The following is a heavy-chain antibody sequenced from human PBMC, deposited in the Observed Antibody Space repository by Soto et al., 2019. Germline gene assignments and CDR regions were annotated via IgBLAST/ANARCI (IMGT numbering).Heavy chain of an antibody. Sequence: SETLSLTCTVSGDSISSFHWSWIRQPPGKGLEWIGYIYNSGGTNYNPSLKSRVTISVDTSKNQFSLKLSSVTAADTAAYYCARYVAVAEYYYYGMDVWGQGTTVTVSS. J-gene: IGHJ6*02. CDR2: IYNSGGT. CDR1: GDSISSFH. CDR3: ARYVAVAEYYYYGMDV. D-gene: IGHD6-19*01. V-gene: IGHV4-59*01.